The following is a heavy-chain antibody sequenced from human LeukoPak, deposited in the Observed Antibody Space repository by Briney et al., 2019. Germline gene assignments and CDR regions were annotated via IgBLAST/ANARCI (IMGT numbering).Heavy chain of an antibody. CDR2: IYHSGST. Sequence: KSSETLSLTCAVSGYSISSGYYWGWIRQPPGKGLGWIGSIYHSGSTYYNPSLKSRVTISVDTSKNQFSLKLSSVTAADTAVYYYARVEYSSGWYFDYWGQGTLVTVSS. D-gene: IGHD6-19*01. CDR1: GYSISSGYY. CDR3: ARVEYSSGWYFDY. J-gene: IGHJ4*02. V-gene: IGHV4-38-2*01.